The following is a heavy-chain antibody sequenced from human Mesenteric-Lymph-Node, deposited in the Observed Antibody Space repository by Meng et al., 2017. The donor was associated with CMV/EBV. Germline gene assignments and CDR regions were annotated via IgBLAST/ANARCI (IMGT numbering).Heavy chain of an antibody. D-gene: IGHD4-23*01. V-gene: IGHV4-59*01. CDR1: GGSMSSYY. CDR2: IYYSGST. Sequence: SETLSLTCSVSGGSMSSYYWNWLRQPPGKELEWIGYIYYSGSTNYNPSLRSRVTMSVDTSKNQFSLKLSSVTAADTAVYYCAILYGGDSFDYWGQGMQVTVSS. J-gene: IGHJ4*02. CDR3: AILYGGDSFDY.